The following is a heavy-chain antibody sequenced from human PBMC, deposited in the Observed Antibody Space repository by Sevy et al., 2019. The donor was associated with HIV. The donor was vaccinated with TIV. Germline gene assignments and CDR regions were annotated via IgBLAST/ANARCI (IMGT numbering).Heavy chain of an antibody. CDR1: GFAFSGYW. D-gene: IGHD1-1*01. CDR3: VGGDCSTANCPPGYYFDY. CDR2: IKEDGSKK. J-gene: IGHJ4*02. Sequence: GGSLRLSCAISGFAFSGYWMSWVRQAPGKGLEWVANIKEDGSKKFYVDSVKGRFTISRDNARNSLYLQMNSLRAEDTAVYYCVGGDCSTANCPPGYYFDYWGQGTLVTVSS. V-gene: IGHV3-7*01.